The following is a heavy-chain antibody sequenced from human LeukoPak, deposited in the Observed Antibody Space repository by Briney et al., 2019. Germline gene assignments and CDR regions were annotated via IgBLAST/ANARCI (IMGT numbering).Heavy chain of an antibody. J-gene: IGHJ4*02. D-gene: IGHD4-23*01. CDR1: GSPFRDYY. CDR2: ISGSGTTT. Sequence: PGGSLRLSCAASGSPFRDYYMSWVRQAPGQRLEWVAYISGSGTTTYYADPVMGRLTISRDNARNLVYLQMNSLRAEDTAIYYCARDLAGKGHWGQGTQVTVSS. CDR3: ARDLAGKGH. V-gene: IGHV3-11*01.